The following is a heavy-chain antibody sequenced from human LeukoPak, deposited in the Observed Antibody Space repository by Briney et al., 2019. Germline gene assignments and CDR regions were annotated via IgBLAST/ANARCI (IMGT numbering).Heavy chain of an antibody. CDR3: AKAADQYYYYYFYYMDA. D-gene: IGHD2-2*01. V-gene: IGHV3-30*18. CDR1: GFTFSSYG. J-gene: IGHJ6*03. Sequence: GRSLRLSCAASGFTFSSYGMHWVRQAPGKGLEWVAVISFDGSSKDYAQSVKGRFTISRDNSKNTLYLQMNSLRVEDTAVYYCAKAADQYYYYYFYYMDAWGKGTTVTVSS. CDR2: ISFDGSSK.